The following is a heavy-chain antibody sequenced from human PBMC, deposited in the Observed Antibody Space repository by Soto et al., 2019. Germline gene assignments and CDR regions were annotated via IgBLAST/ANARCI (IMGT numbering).Heavy chain of an antibody. D-gene: IGHD3-16*02. CDR3: ARAGNYVWGSYRYTFQPNWNY. V-gene: IGHV1-18*04. CDR2: ISAYNGNT. J-gene: IGHJ4*02. CDR1: GYTFTSYG. Sequence: ASVKVSCKASGYTFTSYGISWVRQAPGQGLEWTGWISAYNGNTNYAQKLQGRVTMTTDTSTSTAYMELRSLRSDDTAVYYCARAGNYVWGSYRYTFQPNWNYWGQGTLVTVSS.